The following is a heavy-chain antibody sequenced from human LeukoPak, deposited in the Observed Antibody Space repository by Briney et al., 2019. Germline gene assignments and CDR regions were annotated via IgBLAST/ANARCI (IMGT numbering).Heavy chain of an antibody. CDR3: ARGPYGSGTLRSRNWFDP. CDR2: INHSGST. V-gene: IGHV4-34*01. Sequence: SETLSLTCAVYGGSFSGYYWSWIRQPPGKGLEWIGEINHSGSTNYNPSLKSRVTISVDTSKNQFSQKLSSVTAADTAVYYCARGPYGSGTLRSRNWFDPWGQGTLVTVSS. D-gene: IGHD3-10*01. J-gene: IGHJ5*02. CDR1: GGSFSGYY.